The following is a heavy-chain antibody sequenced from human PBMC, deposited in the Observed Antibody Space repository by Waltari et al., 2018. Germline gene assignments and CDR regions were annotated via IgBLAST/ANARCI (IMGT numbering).Heavy chain of an antibody. V-gene: IGHV3-21*01. CDR3: ARDMGLEQNY. CDR2: ISSSSSYI. CDR1: GCTFSSYR. D-gene: IGHD1-1*01. J-gene: IGHJ4*02. Sequence: EVQLVEYGGGLVKPGGSLRLSCAASGCTFSSYRMSRVRQAPGKGLEWVSSISSSSSYIYYADSVKGRFTISRDNAKNSLYLQMNSLRAEDTAVYYCARDMGLEQNYWGQGTLVTVSS.